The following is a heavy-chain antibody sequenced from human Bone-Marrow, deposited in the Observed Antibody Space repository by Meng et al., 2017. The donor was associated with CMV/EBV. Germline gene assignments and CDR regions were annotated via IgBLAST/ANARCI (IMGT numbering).Heavy chain of an antibody. CDR3: ARRRTIFGVEYYYGMDV. CDR1: GFTVSSNY. V-gene: IGHV3-66*02. CDR2: IYSGGST. Sequence: GESLKISCAASGFTVSSNYMSWVRQAPGKGLEWVSVIYSGGSTYYADPVKGRFTISRDNSKNTLYLQMNSLRAEDTAVYYCARRRTIFGVEYYYGMDVWGQGTTVTVSS. J-gene: IGHJ6*02. D-gene: IGHD3-3*01.